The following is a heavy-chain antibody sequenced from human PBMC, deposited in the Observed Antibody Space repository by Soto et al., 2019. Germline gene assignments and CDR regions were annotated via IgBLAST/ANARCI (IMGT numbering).Heavy chain of an antibody. CDR2: IKSKGGGETK. Sequence: EVQLVESGGGLVKPGDSLRLSCAVSGLKFSDAWMNLVRQAPGKGLEWVGRIKSKGGGETKDYAAPVTGRFAISRDDSRDTLDLQRNSLKIEDTAVYYCAWDNSGSFRTDHWGQGTLVTVS. CDR1: GLKFSDAW. CDR3: AWDNSGSFRTDH. D-gene: IGHD2-15*01. J-gene: IGHJ4*02. V-gene: IGHV3-15*07.